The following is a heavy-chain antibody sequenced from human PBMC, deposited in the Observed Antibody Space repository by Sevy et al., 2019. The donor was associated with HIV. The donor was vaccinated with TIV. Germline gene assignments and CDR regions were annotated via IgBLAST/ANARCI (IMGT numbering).Heavy chain of an antibody. J-gene: IGHJ4*02. CDR1: GFTFSSYW. CDR2: IKQDGSEK. V-gene: IGHV3-7*01. Sequence: GGSLRLSCAASGFTFSSYWMSWVRQAPGKGLEWVANIKQDGSEKYYVDSVKGRFTISRDNAKNSLYLQMNSLRAEDTAVDYCARDSRRQLVGIWGQGTLVTVSS. D-gene: IGHD6-13*01. CDR3: ARDSRRQLVGI.